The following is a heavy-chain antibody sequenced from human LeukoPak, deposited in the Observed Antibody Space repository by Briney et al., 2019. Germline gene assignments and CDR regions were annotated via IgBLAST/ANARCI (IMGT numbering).Heavy chain of an antibody. V-gene: IGHV4-59*08. J-gene: IGHJ3*02. CDR1: GGSISSYY. D-gene: IGHD4-17*01. Sequence: SETLSLTCTVSGGSISSYYWSWIRQPPGKGLEWIGYIYYSGSTNYNPSLKSRVTISVDTSKNQFSLKLSSVTAAGTAVYYCARHLSYGDPPDAFDIWGQGTMVTVSS. CDR2: IYYSGST. CDR3: ARHLSYGDPPDAFDI.